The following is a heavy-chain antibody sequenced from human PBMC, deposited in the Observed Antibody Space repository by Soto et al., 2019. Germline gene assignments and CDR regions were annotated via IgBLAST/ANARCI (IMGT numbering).Heavy chain of an antibody. CDR2: INSDGSST. CDR1: GFTFSSYW. CDR3: AKATTMTIFDYFYYGMDV. V-gene: IGHV3-74*01. Sequence: GGSLRLSCASSGFTFSSYWMHLVRQAPGKGLVWVSRINSDGSSTSYADSVKGRFTISRDNAKNTLYLQMNSLRAEDTAVYYCAKATTMTIFDYFYYGMDVWGQGTTVTVSS. D-gene: IGHD4-17*01. J-gene: IGHJ6*02.